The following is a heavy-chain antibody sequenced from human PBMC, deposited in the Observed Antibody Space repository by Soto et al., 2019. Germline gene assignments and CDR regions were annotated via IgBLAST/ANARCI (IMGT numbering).Heavy chain of an antibody. V-gene: IGHV4-31*03. Sequence: QVQLQESGPGLVKPSQTLSLTCTVSGGSISSGGYYWSWIRQHPGKGLEWIGYIHYSGSTYYNPCLMSGVTISVDTSKNQFSLKLSSVTAAGTAVYYCARGVVHYRENWFDPWGQGTLVTVSS. J-gene: IGHJ5*02. CDR2: IHYSGST. CDR1: GGSISSGGYY. D-gene: IGHD2-15*01. CDR3: ARGVVHYRENWFDP.